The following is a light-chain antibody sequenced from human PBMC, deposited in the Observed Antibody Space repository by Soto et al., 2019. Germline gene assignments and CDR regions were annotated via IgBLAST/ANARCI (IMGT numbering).Light chain of an antibody. J-gene: IGKJ4*02. CDR2: GAS. CDR1: QSVVNN. Sequence: EVVMTQSPATLSVSPGGRATLSCRASQSVVNNLAWYQQRPGQTPKLLIYGASTRATGVPARFSGSGSGTEFTLTISSLEPEDFAVYYCQQYSSSPQTFGGGTKVDI. CDR3: QQYSSSPQT. V-gene: IGKV3D-15*01.